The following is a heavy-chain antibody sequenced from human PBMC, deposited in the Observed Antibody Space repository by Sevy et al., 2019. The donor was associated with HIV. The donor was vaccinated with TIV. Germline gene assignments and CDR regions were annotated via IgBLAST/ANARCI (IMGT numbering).Heavy chain of an antibody. D-gene: IGHD3-22*01. J-gene: IGHJ6*02. CDR1: GFSFSSHW. Sequence: GGSLRLSCSGSGFSFSSHWMHWVRQAPGKGLLWVALINIGGSSTHYADSVKGRFTISRDNGKDTLYLQMNSLRAEDTAVDYCAREANSVVADYYYFAMDVWGRGTTVTVSS. V-gene: IGHV3-74*01. CDR2: INIGGSST. CDR3: AREANSVVADYYYFAMDV.